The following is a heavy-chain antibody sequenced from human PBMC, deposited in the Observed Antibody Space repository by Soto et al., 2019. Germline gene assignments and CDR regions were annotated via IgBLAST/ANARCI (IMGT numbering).Heavy chain of an antibody. CDR3: ARVARRYYDSSGYYYEAFDY. V-gene: IGHV3-33*08. CDR1: GFPFGDFG. CDR2: IWYDGSNK. Sequence: GGSLRLSCAASGFPFGDFGMHWLRQAPGKGLEWVAVIWYDGSNKYYADSVKGRFNISRDNSKNTLYLQMNSLRAEDTAVYYCARVARRYYDSSGYYYEAFDYWGQGTLVTVSS. J-gene: IGHJ4*02. D-gene: IGHD3-22*01.